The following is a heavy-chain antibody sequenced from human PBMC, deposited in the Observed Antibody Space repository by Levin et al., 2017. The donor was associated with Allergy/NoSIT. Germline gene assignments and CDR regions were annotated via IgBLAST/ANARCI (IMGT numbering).Heavy chain of an antibody. D-gene: IGHD2-21*02. CDR1: GFSLNTCW. V-gene: IGHV3-7*01. CDR3: ATGGDSVNY. CDR2: MNPGGSEK. J-gene: IGHJ4*02. Sequence: GESLKISCAASGFSLNTCWMNWVRQAPGKGLEWVANMNPGGSEKRYVDSVKGRFTISRDSARNAVYLQMNSLQPEDTAVYYCATGGDSVNYWGQGSLVTVSS.